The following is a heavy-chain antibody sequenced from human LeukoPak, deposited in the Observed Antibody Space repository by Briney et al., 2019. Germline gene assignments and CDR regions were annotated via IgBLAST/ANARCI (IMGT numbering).Heavy chain of an antibody. D-gene: IGHD2-2*01. CDR2: ISAYNGNT. CDR1: GYTFTSYG. CDR3: ARISSGGVGVVPAAMDY. V-gene: IGHV1-18*01. J-gene: IGHJ4*02. Sequence: ASVKVSCKASGYTFTSYGISWVRQAPGQGLEWMGWISAYNGNTNYAQKLQGRVTMTTDTSTSTAYMELRSLRSDDTAVYYCARISSGGVGVVPAAMDYWGQGTLVTVSS.